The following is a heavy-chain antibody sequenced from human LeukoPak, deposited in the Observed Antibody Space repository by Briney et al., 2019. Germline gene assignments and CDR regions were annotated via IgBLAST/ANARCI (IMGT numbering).Heavy chain of an antibody. CDR3: ARATPGWWELQR. Sequence: GGSLRLSCAASGFTVNSQYMSWVRQAPGKGLEWVSVIYTGGTTHYADSVKGRFTISRDNAKNTLYLQMNSLRAEDTAVYYCARATPGWWELQRWGQGTLVTVSS. CDR1: GFTVNSQY. V-gene: IGHV3-66*01. CDR2: IYTGGTT. J-gene: IGHJ4*02. D-gene: IGHD1-26*01.